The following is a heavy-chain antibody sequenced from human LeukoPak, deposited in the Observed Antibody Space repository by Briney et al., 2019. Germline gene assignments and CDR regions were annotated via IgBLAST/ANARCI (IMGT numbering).Heavy chain of an antibody. V-gene: IGHV3-66*01. CDR1: GFTVSTNY. CDR2: IYSGGTT. D-gene: IGHD2-15*01. CDR3: AKQAGYCSGGSCYGGAHFDY. Sequence: PGGSLRLSCAASGFTVSTNYMSWVRQAPGKGLEWVSVIYSGGTTYYADSVKGRFTISRDNSKNTLYLQMNSLRAEDTAVYYCAKQAGYCSGGSCYGGAHFDYWGQGTLVTVSS. J-gene: IGHJ4*02.